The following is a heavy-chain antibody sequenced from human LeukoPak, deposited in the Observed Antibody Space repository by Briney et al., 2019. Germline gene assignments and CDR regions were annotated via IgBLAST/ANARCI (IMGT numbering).Heavy chain of an antibody. CDR3: ARAGTNLGDYDY. J-gene: IGHJ4*02. CDR2: MFQSERT. D-gene: IGHD4-17*01. CDR1: GYSISSGHY. V-gene: IGHV4-38-2*02. Sequence: SETLSLTCTVSGYSISSGHYWAWIRQSPEKGLEWIASMFQSERTYHIPSLTSRLITSADTSKNEFSLKLSSVTAADTAVYYCARAGTNLGDYDYCGQGNLVTVSS.